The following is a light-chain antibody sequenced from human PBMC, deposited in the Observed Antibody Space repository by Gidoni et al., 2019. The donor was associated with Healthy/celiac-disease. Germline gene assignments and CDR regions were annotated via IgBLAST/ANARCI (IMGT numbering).Light chain of an antibody. CDR3: QQRSNWPLFT. J-gene: IGKJ3*01. CDR2: DAS. V-gene: IGKV3-11*01. CDR1: QSVSSY. Sequence: EIVLPQSPATLSLSPGERATLSCRASQSVSSYLAWYQQKPGQAPRLLIYDASNRATGIPARFSGSGSGTDVTLTISSLEPEDFAVYYCQQRSNWPLFTFGPGTKVDIK.